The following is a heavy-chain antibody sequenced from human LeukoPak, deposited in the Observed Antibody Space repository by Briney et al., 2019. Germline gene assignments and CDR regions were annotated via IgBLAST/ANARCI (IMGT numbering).Heavy chain of an antibody. CDR3: ARGYGLGSPYYFDY. CDR2: IYFSGST. CDR1: GGSINNYY. V-gene: IGHV4-4*07. Sequence: SETLSLTCSVSGGSINNYYWSWIRQPAGKGLEWIGRIYFSGSTNSNPSLKSRVTMSVDTSKNQFSLKLSSVTAADTAVYFCARGYGLGSPYYFDYWGQGTLVTVSS. J-gene: IGHJ4*02. D-gene: IGHD3/OR15-3a*01.